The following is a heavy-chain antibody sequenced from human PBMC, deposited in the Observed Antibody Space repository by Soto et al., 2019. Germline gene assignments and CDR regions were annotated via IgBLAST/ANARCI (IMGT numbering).Heavy chain of an antibody. Sequence: TLSLTCTVSGGSISSGGYYWSWIRQHPGKGLEWIGYIYYSGSTYYNPSLKSRVTISVDTSKNQFSLKLSSVTAADTAVYYCTRTTVTYDAFDIWGQGTMVTVSS. CDR1: GGSISSGGYY. CDR3: TRTTVTYDAFDI. V-gene: IGHV4-31*03. D-gene: IGHD4-17*01. J-gene: IGHJ3*02. CDR2: IYYSGST.